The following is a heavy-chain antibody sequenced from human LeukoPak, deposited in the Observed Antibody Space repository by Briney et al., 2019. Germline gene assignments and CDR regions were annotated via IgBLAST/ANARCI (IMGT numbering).Heavy chain of an antibody. CDR1: GFTFSSYS. J-gene: IGHJ6*02. Sequence: GGSLRLSCAAAGFTFSSYSMNWVRQAPGEGLGWVSSISSSSSYIYYADSVKGRFTISRDNAKNSLYLQMNSLRAEDTAVYYCARMGQQLVYYGMDVWGQGTTVTVSS. CDR2: ISSSSSYI. V-gene: IGHV3-21*01. CDR3: ARMGQQLVYYGMDV. D-gene: IGHD6-13*01.